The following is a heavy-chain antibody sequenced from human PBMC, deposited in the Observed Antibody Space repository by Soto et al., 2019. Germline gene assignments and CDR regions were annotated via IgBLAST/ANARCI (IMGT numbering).Heavy chain of an antibody. CDR1: GGSVSSGSYY. J-gene: IGHJ4*02. D-gene: IGHD5-12*01. CDR2: IYYSGST. Sequence: PSETLSLTCTVSGGSVSSGSYYWSWIRQPPGKGLEWIGYIYYSGSTNYNPSLKSRVTISVDTSKNQFSLKLSSVTAADTAVYYCASYGSFRRRDGYTYVSGGIDYWGQGTLVIVSS. CDR3: ASYGSFRRRDGYTYVSGGIDY. V-gene: IGHV4-61*01.